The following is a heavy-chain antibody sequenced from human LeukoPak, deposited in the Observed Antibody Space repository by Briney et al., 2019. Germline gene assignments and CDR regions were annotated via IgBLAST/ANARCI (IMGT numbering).Heavy chain of an antibody. D-gene: IGHD2-15*01. CDR2: IIPILGIA. CDR3: ARVWRGYGYYYGMDV. Sequence: SVKVSCKASVGTFSSYAISWVRQSPGQGLEWMGRIIPILGIANYAQKFQGRVTITADKSTSTAYMELSSLRSEDTAVYYCARVWRGYGYYYGMDVWSQGTTVTVSS. J-gene: IGHJ6*02. CDR1: VGTFSSYA. V-gene: IGHV1-69*04.